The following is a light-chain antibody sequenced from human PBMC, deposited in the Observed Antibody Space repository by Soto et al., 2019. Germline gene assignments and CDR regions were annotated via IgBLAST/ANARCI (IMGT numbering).Light chain of an antibody. Sequence: EIVLTQSPGTLSLSPGERATLSCRASQSVTSSYLAWYQQRPGQAPRLLIYGASSGATGIPDRFSGSGSGTDFTLTISSLGPEDFAVYYCQQYGSSPDTFGGGTKVEIK. CDR3: QQYGSSPDT. CDR1: QSVTSSY. J-gene: IGKJ4*01. V-gene: IGKV3-20*01. CDR2: GAS.